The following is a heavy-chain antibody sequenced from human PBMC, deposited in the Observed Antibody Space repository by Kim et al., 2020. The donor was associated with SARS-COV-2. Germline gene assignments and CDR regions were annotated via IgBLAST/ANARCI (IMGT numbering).Heavy chain of an antibody. Sequence: VKGRLTTSRDNSKNTLYLQMNSLRAEDTAVYYCAKGSVRGVIIPLGGMDVWGQGTTVTVSS. J-gene: IGHJ6*02. CDR3: AKGSVRGVIIPLGGMDV. D-gene: IGHD3-10*01. V-gene: IGHV3-23*01.